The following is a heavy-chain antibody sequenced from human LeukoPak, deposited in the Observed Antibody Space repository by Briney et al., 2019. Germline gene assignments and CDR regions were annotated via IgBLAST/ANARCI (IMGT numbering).Heavy chain of an antibody. CDR3: ARVITFRFDY. J-gene: IGHJ4*02. V-gene: IGHV4-61*02. Sequence: SETLSLTCTVSGGSISSGSYYWSWIRQPAGKGLEWIGRIYTSGSTNYNPSLKSRVTISVDTSKNQFSLKLSSVTAADAAVYYCARVITFRFDYWGQGTLVTVSS. CDR1: GGSISSGSYY. CDR2: IYTSGST. D-gene: IGHD4-23*01.